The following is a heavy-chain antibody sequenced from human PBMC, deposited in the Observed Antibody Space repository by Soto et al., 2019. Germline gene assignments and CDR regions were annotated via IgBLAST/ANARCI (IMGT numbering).Heavy chain of an antibody. V-gene: IGHV3-23*01. CDR1: GFTFSTYT. CDR2: ITGGGSST. D-gene: IGHD2-21*02. CDR3: AKGAHCGGDCYGFFDL. Sequence: GGSLRLSCAASGFTFSTYTMSWVRQAPGKGLEWVSAITGGGSSTSYADSVKGRFTISRDNSKNTVYLQMNSLRAEDTAVFFCAKGAHCGGDCYGFFDLWGRGTLVTVSS. J-gene: IGHJ4*02.